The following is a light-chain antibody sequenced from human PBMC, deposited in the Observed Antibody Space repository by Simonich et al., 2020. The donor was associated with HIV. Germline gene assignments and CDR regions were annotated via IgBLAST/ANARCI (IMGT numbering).Light chain of an antibody. V-gene: IGLV2-14*01. CDR3: SSYTSSSTLV. J-gene: IGLJ2*01. Sequence: QSALTQPASVSGSPAQSITISCTGTSSDVGGYNYVSWYRQHPGKAPKLMIFDVSKRTSGVSNRFSGSKSGNTASLTISGLQAEDEADYYCSSYTSSSTLVFGGGTKLTVL. CDR2: DVS. CDR1: SSDVGGYNY.